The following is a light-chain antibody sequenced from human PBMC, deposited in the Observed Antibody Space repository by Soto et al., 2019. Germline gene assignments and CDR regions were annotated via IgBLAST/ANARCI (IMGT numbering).Light chain of an antibody. CDR3: SSYTTNSPPVV. Sequence: QSALTHPAAVSGSPGQSITISCTGTSGDIGSYTYVSWYQQYPGKAPKLLISEVTNRPSGVSNRFSGSKSGNTASLTISGLQAEDEAHYYCSSYTTNSPPVVFGGGTKVTVL. V-gene: IGLV2-14*01. J-gene: IGLJ2*01. CDR2: EVT. CDR1: SGDIGSYTY.